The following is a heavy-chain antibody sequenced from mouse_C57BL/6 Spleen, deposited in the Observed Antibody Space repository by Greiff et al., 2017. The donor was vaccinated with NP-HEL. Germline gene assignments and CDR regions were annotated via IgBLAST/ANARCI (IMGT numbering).Heavy chain of an antibody. D-gene: IGHD2-3*01. CDR3: GRSWLLGDAMDY. J-gene: IGHJ4*01. Sequence: QVHVKQSGAELASPGASVTLSCKASGYTFTDHIMNWVKKRPGQGLEWIGRIYPVSGETNYNQKFMGKATFSVDRSSSTVYMVLNSLTSEDPAVYYCGRSWLLGDAMDYWGQGTSVTVSS. CDR2: IYPVSGET. CDR1: GYTFTDHI. V-gene: IGHV1-11*01.